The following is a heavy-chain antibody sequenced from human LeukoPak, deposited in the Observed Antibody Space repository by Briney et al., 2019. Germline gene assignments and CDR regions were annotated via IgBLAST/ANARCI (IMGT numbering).Heavy chain of an antibody. CDR3: ARRQAAAVNWFGS. J-gene: IGHJ5*01. CDR2: IYPGDSDT. D-gene: IGHD6-25*01. Sequence: GESLKISCKGSGYSFSNYWIAWVRQMPGKGLEWMGIIYPGDSDTKYSRSFQGQVIISADKSTTTAYLQWSSLKASDTAMYYCARRQAAAVNWFGSWGQGTLVTVSS. CDR1: GYSFSNYW. V-gene: IGHV5-51*01.